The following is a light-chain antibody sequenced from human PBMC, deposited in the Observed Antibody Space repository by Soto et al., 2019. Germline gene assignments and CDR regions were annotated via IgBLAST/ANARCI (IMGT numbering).Light chain of an antibody. Sequence: QSVLTQPPSVSGAPGQRVTISCTGSSSNIGAPYDVHWYQHLPGIAPKLLIYGNSNRLSGVPDRFSGSKSGTSASLAITGLQAEDEADYYCQSYDSSLREVVFGGGTKVTVL. CDR3: QSYDSSLREVV. V-gene: IGLV1-40*01. J-gene: IGLJ2*01. CDR1: SSNIGAPYD. CDR2: GNS.